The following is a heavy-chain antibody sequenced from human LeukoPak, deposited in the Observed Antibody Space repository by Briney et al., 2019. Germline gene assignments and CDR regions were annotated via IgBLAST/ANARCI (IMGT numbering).Heavy chain of an antibody. J-gene: IGHJ3*02. CDR3: ARDRNSDDAFDI. V-gene: IGHV3-21*01. D-gene: IGHD1-14*01. CDR2: ISSSSSYI. Sequence: GGSLRLSCAASGFTFSSYSMNWVRQAPGKGLEWVSSISSSSSYIYYADSVKGRFTISRDNAKNSLYLQMNSLRAEDTAVYYCARDRNSDDAFDIWGQGTMVTVSS. CDR1: GFTFSSYS.